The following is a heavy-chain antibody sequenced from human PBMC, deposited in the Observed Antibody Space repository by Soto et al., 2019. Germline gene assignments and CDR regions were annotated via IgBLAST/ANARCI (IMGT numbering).Heavy chain of an antibody. Sequence: QVQLQQWGAGLLKPSETLSLTCAVYGGSFSGYYWSWIRQPPGKGLEWIGEINHSGSTNYNPSLKSRVTRSVDPSKNQFSLKLSSVTAADTAVYYCARDRDSYGKPSPFELWGRGTLVTVSS. CDR3: ARDRDSYGKPSPFEL. V-gene: IGHV4-34*01. CDR1: GGSFSGYY. D-gene: IGHD5-18*01. CDR2: INHSGST. J-gene: IGHJ2*01.